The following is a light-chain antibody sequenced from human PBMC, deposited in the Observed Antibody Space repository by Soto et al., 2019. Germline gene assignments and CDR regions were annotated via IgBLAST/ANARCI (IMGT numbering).Light chain of an antibody. CDR2: AAS. V-gene: IGKV1-27*01. CDR3: QKYYSDPET. Sequence: DIQMTQSPSSLSASVGDRVTITCRASQGISSYLAWYQQKPGKVPKVLIYAASTLQSGVPSRFSGSGSGTEFTLTISSLQPEDVATYYCQKYYSDPETFGQGTQVEIK. CDR1: QGISSY. J-gene: IGKJ1*01.